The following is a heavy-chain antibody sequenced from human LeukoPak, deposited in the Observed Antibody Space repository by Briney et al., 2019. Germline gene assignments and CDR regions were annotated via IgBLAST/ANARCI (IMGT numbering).Heavy chain of an antibody. Sequence: GGSLRLSCAASGFTFDDYGMSWVRQAPGKGLEWVSAISGSGGSTYYADSVKGRFTISRDNSKNTLYLQMNSLRAEDTAVYYCAKELFRVDDSSGYYHFPFDYWGQGTPATVSS. CDR3: AKELFRVDDSSGYYHFPFDY. CDR2: ISGSGGST. CDR1: GFTFDDYG. V-gene: IGHV3-23*01. D-gene: IGHD3-22*01. J-gene: IGHJ4*02.